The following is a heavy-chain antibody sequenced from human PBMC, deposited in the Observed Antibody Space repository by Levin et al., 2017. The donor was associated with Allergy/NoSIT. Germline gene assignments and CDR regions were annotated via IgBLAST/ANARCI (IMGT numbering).Heavy chain of an antibody. CDR3: ARDPEAWFSYYFDY. D-gene: IGHD3-10*01. CDR1: GFTFSSYA. Sequence: QAGGSLRLSCAASGFTFSSYAMHWVRQAPGKGLEWVAVISYDGSNKYYADSVKGRFTISRDNSKNTLYLQMNSLRAEDTAVYYCARDPEAWFSYYFDYWGQGTLVTVSS. J-gene: IGHJ4*02. V-gene: IGHV3-30*04. CDR2: ISYDGSNK.